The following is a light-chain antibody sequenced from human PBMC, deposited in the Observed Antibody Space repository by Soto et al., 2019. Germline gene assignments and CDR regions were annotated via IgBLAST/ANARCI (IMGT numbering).Light chain of an antibody. V-gene: IGKV3D-15*01. CDR3: QQYNNWPPYT. CDR1: QSISTS. Sequence: IVFTQPPATLSLSPGQRATLSCRASQSISTSLAWYQQKPGQAPSLLIFDASKRATGIPARFSGSGSGTEFTLTISSLQSEDFAVYYCQQYNNWPPYTFGQGTKVDI. CDR2: DAS. J-gene: IGKJ2*01.